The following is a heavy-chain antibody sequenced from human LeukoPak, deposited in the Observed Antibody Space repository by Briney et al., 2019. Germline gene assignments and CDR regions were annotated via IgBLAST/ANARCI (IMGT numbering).Heavy chain of an antibody. Sequence: GGSLRLSCAASGFTFSDYYMSWIRQAPGKGLEWVSYISSSGSTIYYADSVEGRFAISRDNAKNSLYLQMNSLRAEDTAVYYCARAGKRIAARTYFDYWGQGTLVTVSS. CDR3: ARAGKRIAARTYFDY. V-gene: IGHV3-11*04. J-gene: IGHJ4*02. D-gene: IGHD6-6*01. CDR1: GFTFSDYY. CDR2: ISSSGSTI.